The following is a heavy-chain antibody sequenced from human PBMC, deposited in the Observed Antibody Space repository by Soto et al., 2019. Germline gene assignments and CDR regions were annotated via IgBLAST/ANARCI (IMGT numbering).Heavy chain of an antibody. D-gene: IGHD5-18*01. Sequence: SETLSLTCAVYGGSFSGYYWSWIRQPPGKGLEWIGEINHSGSTNYNPSLKSRVTISVDTSKNQFSLKLSSVTAADTAVYYCARRRYSYGSVDYWGQGTLVTVSS. CDR3: ARRRYSYGSVDY. V-gene: IGHV4-34*01. J-gene: IGHJ4*02. CDR1: GGSFSGYY. CDR2: INHSGST.